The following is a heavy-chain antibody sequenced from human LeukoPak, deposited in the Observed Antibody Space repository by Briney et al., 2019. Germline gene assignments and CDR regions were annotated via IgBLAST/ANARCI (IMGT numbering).Heavy chain of an antibody. V-gene: IGHV1-24*01. CDR2: FDPEDGET. Sequence: ASVKVSCKVSGYSLTELSMHWVRQAPGKGLEWMGGFDPEDGETISAQKFQGRVTMTEDTSTDTAYMELSSLISEDTAVYYCATGQRGQEGDNWFDPWGQGTLVNVSS. J-gene: IGHJ5*02. CDR1: GYSLTELS. D-gene: IGHD3-10*01. CDR3: ATGQRGQEGDNWFDP.